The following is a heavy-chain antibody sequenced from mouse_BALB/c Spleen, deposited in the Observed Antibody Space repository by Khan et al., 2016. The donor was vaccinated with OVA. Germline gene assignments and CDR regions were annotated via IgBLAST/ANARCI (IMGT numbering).Heavy chain of an antibody. CDR2: IWGGGGT. CDR3: ARAYYRYDGYYSMDY. J-gene: IGHJ4*01. CDR1: GFSLSRSN. Sequence: VQLVESGPGLVAPSQSLSITCTVSGFSLSRSNIHWVRQPPGKGLEWLGMIWGGGGTDYNSTLKSRLSISKDNSKSQVFLKMNSLQTDDTAMYYCARAYYRYDGYYSMDYCGQGTSVTVSS. D-gene: IGHD2-14*01. V-gene: IGHV2-6-4*01.